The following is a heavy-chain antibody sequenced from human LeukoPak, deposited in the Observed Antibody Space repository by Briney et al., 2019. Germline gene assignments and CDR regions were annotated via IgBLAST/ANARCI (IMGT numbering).Heavy chain of an antibody. Sequence: PSETLSLTCTVSGGSISSSAHYWGWIRQPPGKGLEWIGSGGYSGSGGYSGGTFYNPSLKSRVTISVDTSKNQFSLKLSSVTAADTAVYYCAGSDFWSGYLTGFGYWGQGTLVTVSS. J-gene: IGHJ4*02. CDR3: AGSDFWSGYLTGFGY. CDR1: GGSISSSAHY. D-gene: IGHD3-3*01. CDR2: GGYSGSGGYSGGT. V-gene: IGHV4-39*01.